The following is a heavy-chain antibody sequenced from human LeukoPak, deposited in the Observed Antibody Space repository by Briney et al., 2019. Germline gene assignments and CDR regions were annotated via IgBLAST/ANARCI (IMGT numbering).Heavy chain of an antibody. Sequence: GGSLRLSCAASGFTFDDYAMHWVRQAPGKGLEWVSGISWNSGSIGYADSVKGRFTISRDNAKNSLYLQMNSLRAEDTALYYCAKDRHYDILTGRPGYWGQGTLVTVSS. CDR3: AKDRHYDILTGRPGY. V-gene: IGHV3-9*01. CDR1: GFTFDDYA. CDR2: ISWNSGSI. J-gene: IGHJ4*02. D-gene: IGHD3-9*01.